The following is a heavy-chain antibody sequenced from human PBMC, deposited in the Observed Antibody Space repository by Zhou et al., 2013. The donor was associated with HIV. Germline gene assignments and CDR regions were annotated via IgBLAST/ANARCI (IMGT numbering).Heavy chain of an antibody. Sequence: QVQLVQSGAEVQKPGASVKVSCKASGYTFTNYYLHWVRQAPGQGLEWMGIINPFGGSTSYAQKFQGRVTMTRDTSTSTVYMELSSLRFEDTAVYYCAGVRGIARRGHFDSWGQGTLVTVSS. J-gene: IGHJ4*02. D-gene: IGHD6-13*01. V-gene: IGHV1-46*01. CDR3: AGVRGIARRGHFDS. CDR2: INPFGGST. CDR1: GYTFTNYY.